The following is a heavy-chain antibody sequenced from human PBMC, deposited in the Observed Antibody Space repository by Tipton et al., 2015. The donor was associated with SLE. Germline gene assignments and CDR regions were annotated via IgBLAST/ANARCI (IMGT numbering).Heavy chain of an antibody. Sequence: QVQLVQSGAEVKKPGASVKVSCQASGYSFITYGITWVRRAPGQGLEWMGWVSAYTGNTNYAQKFQGRVTMTTDTSTTTAYMELRSLRSDDTAVYYCARGGRDLVGDYWGQGTLVTVSS. CDR1: GYSFITYG. CDR3: ARGGRDLVGDY. D-gene: IGHD2-2*01. V-gene: IGHV1-18*01. J-gene: IGHJ4*02. CDR2: VSAYTGNT.